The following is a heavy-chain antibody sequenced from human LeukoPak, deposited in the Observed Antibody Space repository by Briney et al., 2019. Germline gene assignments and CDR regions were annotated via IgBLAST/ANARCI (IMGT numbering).Heavy chain of an antibody. CDR1: GGSISSSNW. J-gene: IGHJ6*01. Sequence: PSGTLSLTCAVSGGSISSSNWWSWVRQPPGKGLEWIGEIYHSGSTNYNPSLKSRVTISVDKSKNQFSLKLSSVTAADTAVYYCAGKKTQIVYQYGKDVWGKGATVTVSS. D-gene: IGHD2-15*01. CDR2: IYHSGST. CDR3: AGKKTQIVYQYGKDV. V-gene: IGHV4-4*02.